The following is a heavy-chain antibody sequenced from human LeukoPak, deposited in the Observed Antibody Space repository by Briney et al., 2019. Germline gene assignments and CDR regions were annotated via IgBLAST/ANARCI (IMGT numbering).Heavy chain of an antibody. CDR2: IYYSGST. V-gene: IGHV4-59*01. CDR3: ARVGTMVRGTRYGMDV. D-gene: IGHD3-10*01. Sequence: SETLSLTCTVSGGSLSSYYWSWIRQPPGKGLEWIGYIYYSGSTNYNPSLKSRVTISVDTSKNQFSLKLSSVTAADTAVYYCARVGTMVRGTRYGMDVWGQGTTVTVSS. CDR1: GGSLSSYY. J-gene: IGHJ6*02.